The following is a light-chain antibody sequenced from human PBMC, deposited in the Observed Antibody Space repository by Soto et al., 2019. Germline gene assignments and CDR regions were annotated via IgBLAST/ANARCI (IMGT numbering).Light chain of an antibody. J-gene: IGKJ1*01. CDR3: KQYGSSRT. Sequence: EIVLTESPGTLSLSPGERATLSCRASQSVSSSYLAWYQQKPGQAPRLLIYGASSRATGIQDRFSGSGSGTDFTLTISRLEPEDFAVYYCKQYGSSRTCGQGTKVDI. V-gene: IGKV3-20*01. CDR1: QSVSSSY. CDR2: GAS.